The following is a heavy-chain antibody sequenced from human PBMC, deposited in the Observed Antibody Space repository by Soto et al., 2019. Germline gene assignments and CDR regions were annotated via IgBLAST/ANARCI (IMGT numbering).Heavy chain of an antibody. D-gene: IGHD6-19*01. J-gene: IGHJ4*02. CDR2: ISKNGDST. Sequence: EVQLMESGGGVVQPGGSLRLSCAASGFTFSSETMFWVRQAPGKGLEHITAISKNGDSTFYADSVKGRFSISRDNSKNTLYLQMGSLRAEDMAVYYCATREGCAYWGQGTLVTVSS. V-gene: IGHV3-64*07. CDR1: GFTFSSET. CDR3: ATREGCAY.